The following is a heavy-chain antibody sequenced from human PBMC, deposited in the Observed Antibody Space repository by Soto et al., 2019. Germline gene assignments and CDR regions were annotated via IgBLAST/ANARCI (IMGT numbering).Heavy chain of an antibody. V-gene: IGHV4-4*02. J-gene: IGHJ4*02. CDR2: IYRTGST. D-gene: IGHD1-7*01. Sequence: SATLSLTCAFSGGSFTSNNWWTWVRQPPGQGLEWIGEIYRTGSTNYNPSLKSRVTISLDKSENQFSLKVTSLTAADTAVYYCASRDPGTSVDYWGQGTLVTVSS. CDR3: ASRDPGTSVDY. CDR1: GGSFTSNNW.